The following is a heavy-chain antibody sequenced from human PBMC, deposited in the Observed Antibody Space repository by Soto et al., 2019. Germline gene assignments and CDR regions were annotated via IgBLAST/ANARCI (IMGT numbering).Heavy chain of an antibody. CDR2: IYYSGST. V-gene: IGHV4-39*01. J-gene: IGHJ5*02. CDR3: ARLPGSSWYNWFDP. CDR1: GGSISSSSYY. D-gene: IGHD6-13*01. Sequence: QLQLQESGPGLVKPSETLSLTCTVSGGSISSSSYYWGWIRQPPGKGLEWIGSIYYSGSTYYNPSLKSRVTISVDTSKNQFSLKLSSVTAADTAVYYCARLPGSSWYNWFDPWGQGTLVTVSS.